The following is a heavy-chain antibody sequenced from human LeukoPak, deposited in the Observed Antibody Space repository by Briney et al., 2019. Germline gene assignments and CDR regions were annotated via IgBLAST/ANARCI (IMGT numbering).Heavy chain of an antibody. J-gene: IGHJ6*02. CDR3: ARDSTIPYYYYGMDV. CDR1: GFTVSSNY. V-gene: IGHV3-53*01. Sequence: GGSLRLSCAASGFTVSSNYMGWVRQAPGKGLEWVSVIYSGGSTYYADSVKGRFTISRDNSKNTLYLQMNSLRAEDTAVYYCARDSTIPYYYYGMDVWGQGTTVTVSS. CDR2: IYSGGST. D-gene: IGHD5/OR15-5a*01.